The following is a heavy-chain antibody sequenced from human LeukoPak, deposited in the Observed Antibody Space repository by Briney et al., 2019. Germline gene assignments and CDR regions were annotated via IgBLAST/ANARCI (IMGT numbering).Heavy chain of an antibody. D-gene: IGHD3-16*02. V-gene: IGHV1-46*01. CDR2: INPSGGST. J-gene: IGHJ4*02. CDR1: GYTITSCY. Sequence: ASVKVSFKASGYTITSCYMHWVRQATGQGLEWMGIINPSGGSTSYAQKFQGGVTMTRDTSTSTVYMELSSLRSEDTAVYYCAREEGVIGDLNYWGQGTLVTVSS. CDR3: AREEGVIGDLNY.